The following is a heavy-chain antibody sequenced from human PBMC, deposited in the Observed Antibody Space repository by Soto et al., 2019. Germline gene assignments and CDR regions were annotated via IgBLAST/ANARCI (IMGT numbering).Heavy chain of an antibody. CDR1: GYTFTGYY. CDR2: INPNSGDT. D-gene: IGHD1-26*01. V-gene: IGHV1-2*02. J-gene: IGHJ6*02. CDR3: AKGGAIVAAGTRVYLYNAMDV. Sequence: QVQLVQSGTEVKRPGDSVKVSCKASGYTFTGYYVHWVRQAPGQGLEWMGWINPNSGDTYLAQRFQGRVTMNRDTSIGTADMELRGLTSDDTAEYYCAKGGAIVAAGTRVYLYNAMDVWGQGTTVTV.